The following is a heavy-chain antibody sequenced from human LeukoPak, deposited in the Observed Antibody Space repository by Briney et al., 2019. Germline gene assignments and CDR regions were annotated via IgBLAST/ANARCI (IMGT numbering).Heavy chain of an antibody. CDR1: GGSISSGGYY. D-gene: IGHD5-12*01. CDR2: IYHSGST. Sequence: PSQTLSLTCTVSGGSISSGGYYWSWIRQPPGKGLEWIGYIYHSGSTYYNPSLKSRVTISVDRSKNQFSLKLSSVTAADTAVYYCAREGLGGYSGYNYLDYMDVWGKGTTVTVSS. V-gene: IGHV4-30-2*01. CDR3: AREGLGGYSGYNYLDYMDV. J-gene: IGHJ6*03.